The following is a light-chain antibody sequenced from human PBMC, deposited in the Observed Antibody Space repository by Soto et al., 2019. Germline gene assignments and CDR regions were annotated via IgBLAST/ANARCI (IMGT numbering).Light chain of an antibody. V-gene: IGKV1-39*01. J-gene: IGKJ1*01. CDR1: QSISSY. CDR3: PQSYSTPWT. CDR2: AAS. Sequence: DIQMTQSPSSLSASVGDRVTITCRASQSISSYLNWYQQKPGKAPKLLIYAASSLQSGVPSRFSGSGSGTDFTLTISSLQPEDFATYYCPQSYSTPWTFDQGTKVEIK.